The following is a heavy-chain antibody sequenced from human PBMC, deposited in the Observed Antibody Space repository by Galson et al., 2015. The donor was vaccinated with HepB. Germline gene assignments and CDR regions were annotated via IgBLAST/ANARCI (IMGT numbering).Heavy chain of an antibody. D-gene: IGHD4-17*01. J-gene: IGHJ4*02. Sequence: SLRLSCAASGFTFSSYAMHWVRRAPGKGLEWVAVISYDGSNKYYADSVKGRFTISRDNSKNTLYLQMNSLRAEDTAVYYCAGDYVHGDYGDYGLGYWGQGTLVTVSS. V-gene: IGHV3-30*04. CDR1: GFTFSSYA. CDR2: ISYDGSNK. CDR3: AGDYVHGDYGDYGLGY.